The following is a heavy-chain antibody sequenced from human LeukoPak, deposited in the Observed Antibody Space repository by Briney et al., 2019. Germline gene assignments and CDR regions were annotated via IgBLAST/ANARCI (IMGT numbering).Heavy chain of an antibody. J-gene: IGHJ4*02. CDR3: ARTSTATSHYFDY. V-gene: IGHV1-18*04. D-gene: IGHD2-15*01. CDR2: ISAYNGNT. Sequence: ASVKVSCKASGYTFTSYGISWVRQAPGQGLEWMGWISAYNGNTNYAQKLQGRVTMTTDTSTSTANMKLRSPRADDTAVYSCARTSTATSHYFDYWGQGTLVTVSS. CDR1: GYTFTSYG.